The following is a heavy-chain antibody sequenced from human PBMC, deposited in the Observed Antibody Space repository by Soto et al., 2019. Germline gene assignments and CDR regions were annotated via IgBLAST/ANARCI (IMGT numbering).Heavy chain of an antibody. Sequence: SETLSLTCTVAGGSISSAPSYWAWIRQPPGEGLEWIGHVFYDGRTSYSPSLRSRVSISADTSKNQFSLNLRSTTATDAAVYFCVGFKSSTTLSHWGQGALVTVSS. V-gene: IGHV4-39*01. J-gene: IGHJ4*02. CDR1: GGSISSAPSY. D-gene: IGHD1-26*01. CDR3: VGFKSSTTLSH. CDR2: VFYDGRT.